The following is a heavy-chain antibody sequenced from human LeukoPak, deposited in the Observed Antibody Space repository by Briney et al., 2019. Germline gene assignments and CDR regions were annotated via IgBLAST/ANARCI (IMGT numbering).Heavy chain of an antibody. CDR3: ARRKEVQTTFDY. Sequence: QPGGSLRLSCVASGFVFSNYWMGWVRQAPGKGLEWVANIKEDGGGTYYVDSVKGRFTISRDNAKNSLDLQMNSLRDEDTAVYYCARRKEVQTTFDYWGQGTLVTVSS. D-gene: IGHD4/OR15-4a*01. CDR2: IKEDGGGT. CDR1: GFVFSNYW. V-gene: IGHV3-7*01. J-gene: IGHJ4*02.